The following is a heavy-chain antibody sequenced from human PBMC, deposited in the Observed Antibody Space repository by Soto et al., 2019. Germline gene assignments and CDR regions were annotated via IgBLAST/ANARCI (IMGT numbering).Heavy chain of an antibody. CDR1: GGTFSSYT. Sequence: QVQLVQSGAEVKKPGSSLKVSCKASGGTFSSYTISWVRQAPGQGLEWMGRIIPILGIANYAQKFQGRVTITAYKSTSTAYMELSSLRSEDTAVYYCARDPGIRYFDDYYYYGMDVWGQGTTVTVSS. V-gene: IGHV1-69*08. CDR2: IIPILGIA. D-gene: IGHD3-9*01. J-gene: IGHJ6*02. CDR3: ARDPGIRYFDDYYYYGMDV.